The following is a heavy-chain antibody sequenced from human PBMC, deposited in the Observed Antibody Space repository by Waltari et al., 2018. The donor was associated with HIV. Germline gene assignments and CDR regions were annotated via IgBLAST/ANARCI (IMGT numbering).Heavy chain of an antibody. D-gene: IGHD2-2*01. J-gene: IGHJ6*02. Sequence: QVQLQQWGAGLLKPSETLSLTCAVYGGSFSGYYWRWIRQPPGKGLEWSGEINHMASTNYNPSLKSRVTISVDTSKNQYSLKLSSVTAADTAVYYCARRVIGVVPAPHYYGMDVWGQGTTVTVSS. CDR1: GGSFSGYY. CDR2: INHMAST. CDR3: ARRVIGVVPAPHYYGMDV. V-gene: IGHV4-34*01.